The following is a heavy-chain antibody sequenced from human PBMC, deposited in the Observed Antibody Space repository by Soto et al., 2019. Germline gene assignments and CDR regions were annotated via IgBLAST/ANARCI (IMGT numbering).Heavy chain of an antibody. CDR1: GFSFSEAW. V-gene: IGHV3-74*01. CDR2: IFNEERTT. Sequence: GGSLRLSCAASGFSFSEAWMNWVRQAPGKGLEWVSYIFNEERTTNYADAVRGRFTISRDNAGDTLFLQMTNLKAEDTAVYFCVRDYGHSGYFDYWGQGTQVTVSS. D-gene: IGHD3-22*01. CDR3: VRDYGHSGYFDY. J-gene: IGHJ4*02.